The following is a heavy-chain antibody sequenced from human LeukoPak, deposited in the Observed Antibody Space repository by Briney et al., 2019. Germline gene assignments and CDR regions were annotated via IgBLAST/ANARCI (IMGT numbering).Heavy chain of an antibody. CDR3: IRGSNAWNGMDV. D-gene: IGHD6-19*01. J-gene: IGHJ6*02. CDR1: GFTFSNYW. V-gene: IGHV3-74*01. CDR2: IDNDGTFT. Sequence: GGSLRLSCSASGFTFSNYWTHWARQAPGKGLVWVTRIDNDGTFTNYAHSVKGRFTISRDNAKNTLYLQMNGLRVEDTAVYYCIRGSNAWNGMDVWGQGTTVTVSS.